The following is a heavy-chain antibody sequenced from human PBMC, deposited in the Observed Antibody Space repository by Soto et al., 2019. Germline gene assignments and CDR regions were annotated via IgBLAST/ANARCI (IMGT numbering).Heavy chain of an antibody. J-gene: IGHJ6*02. CDR2: IYYSGST. Sequence: QVRLEESGPGLVKPSETLSLICSVSGGSVNNANYFWNWIRHHPENGLEWIGYIYYSGSTRYNPTFQTRGTLSIDTSKKQFSLRLNSVTVADTAVYFCARDADYGGSRGGMDVWGRGTTVTVSS. D-gene: IGHD4-17*01. V-gene: IGHV4-31*03. CDR3: ARDADYGGSRGGMDV. CDR1: GGSVNNANYF.